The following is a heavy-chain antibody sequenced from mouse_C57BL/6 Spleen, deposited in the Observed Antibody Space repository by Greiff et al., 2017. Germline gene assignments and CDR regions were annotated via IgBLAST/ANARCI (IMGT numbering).Heavy chain of an antibody. CDR1: GSSLSTSGMG. V-gene: IGHV8-12*01. Sequence: QVTLKVSGPGILQPSQTLSLTCSFSGSSLSTSGMGVSWIRQPSGKGLEWLAHIYWDDDKRYNPSLKSRLTISKDTSRNQVFLKITSVDTADTATYYGARSALYYYSSSYGLYWYFDVWGTGTTVTVSS. J-gene: IGHJ1*03. D-gene: IGHD1-1*01. CDR3: ARSALYYYSSSYGLYWYFDV. CDR2: IYWDDDK.